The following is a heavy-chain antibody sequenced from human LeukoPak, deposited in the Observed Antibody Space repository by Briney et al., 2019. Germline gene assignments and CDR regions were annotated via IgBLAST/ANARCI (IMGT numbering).Heavy chain of an antibody. V-gene: IGHV3-11*04. CDR2: ISSSGSTI. J-gene: IGHJ6*02. CDR3: AREGGSGWYRGYYYGMDV. D-gene: IGHD6-19*01. Sequence: GGSLRLSCAASGFTFSDYYMTWIRQAPGKGLEWVSYISSSGSTIYYADSVKGRFTISRDNAKNSLYLQMNSLRAEDTAVYYCAREGGSGWYRGYYYGMDVWGQGTTVTVSS. CDR1: GFTFSDYY.